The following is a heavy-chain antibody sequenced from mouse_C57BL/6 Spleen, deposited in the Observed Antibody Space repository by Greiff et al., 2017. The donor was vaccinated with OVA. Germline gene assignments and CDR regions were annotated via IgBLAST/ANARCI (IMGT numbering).Heavy chain of an antibody. D-gene: IGHD2-12*01. J-gene: IGHJ4*01. CDR3: ARDYSHYYYAMDY. V-gene: IGHV1-64*01. CDR2: IHPNSGST. CDR1: GYTFTSYW. Sequence: QVQLQQSGAELVKPGASVKLSCKASGYTFTSYWMHWVKQRPGQGLEWIGMIHPNSGSTNYNEKFKSKATLTVDKSSSTAYMQLSSLTSEDSAVYYCARDYSHYYYAMDYWGQGTSVTVSS.